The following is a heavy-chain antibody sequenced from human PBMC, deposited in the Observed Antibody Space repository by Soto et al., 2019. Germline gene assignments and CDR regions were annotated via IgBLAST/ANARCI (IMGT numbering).Heavy chain of an antibody. CDR3: ARARATIAAAAIFDC. D-gene: IGHD6-13*01. J-gene: IGHJ4*02. CDR2: VYRTGGT. CDR1: GGSISTSNW. V-gene: IGHV4-4*02. Sequence: QVQLQESGPGLVKPSGTLSLTCAVSGGSISTSNWWSWVRQPPGKGLEWIGEVYRTGGTNYNPSLECRLTISVDKSKHQFSLKLTSVTAAATAVYYCARARATIAAAAIFDCWGQGTLVTVSS.